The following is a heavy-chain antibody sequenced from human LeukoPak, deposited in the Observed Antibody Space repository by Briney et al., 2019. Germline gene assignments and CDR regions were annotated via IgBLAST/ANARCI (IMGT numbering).Heavy chain of an antibody. CDR1: GYTFTSYG. CDR2: ISAYNGNT. Sequence: ASVKVPCKASGYTFTSYGISWVRQAPGQGLEWMGWISAYNGNTNYAQKLQGRVTMTTDTSASTAYMELRSLRSDDTAVYYCARSSIYDILTGYLEDWGQGTLVTVSS. J-gene: IGHJ4*02. V-gene: IGHV1-18*01. CDR3: ARSSIYDILTGYLED. D-gene: IGHD3-9*01.